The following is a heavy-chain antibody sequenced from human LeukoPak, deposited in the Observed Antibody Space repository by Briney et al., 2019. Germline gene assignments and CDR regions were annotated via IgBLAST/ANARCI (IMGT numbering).Heavy chain of an antibody. CDR2: IYYSGST. CDR1: GGSISSSSYY. CDR3: AREDYGDYSYYYYYGMDV. V-gene: IGHV4-39*02. Sequence: KPSETLSLTCTVSGGSISSSSYYWGWIRQPPGKGLEGIGSIYYSGSTYYNPSLKSRVTISVDTSKNQFSLKLSSVTAADTAVYYCAREDYGDYSYYYYYGMDVWGQGTTVTVSS. J-gene: IGHJ6*02. D-gene: IGHD4-17*01.